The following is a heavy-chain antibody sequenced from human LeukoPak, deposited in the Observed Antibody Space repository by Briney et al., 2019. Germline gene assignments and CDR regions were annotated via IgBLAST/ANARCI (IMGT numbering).Heavy chain of an antibody. CDR1: GFTFSSYA. V-gene: IGHV3-30-3*01. CDR3: AREGRGIQLPPDY. CDR2: ISYDGSNK. D-gene: IGHD5-18*01. Sequence: GRSLRLSCAASGFTFSSYAMHWVRQAPGKGLEWVAVISYDGSNKYYADSVKGRFTISRDNSKNTLYLQMNSLRSDDTAVYYCAREGRGIQLPPDYWGQGTLVTVSS. J-gene: IGHJ4*02.